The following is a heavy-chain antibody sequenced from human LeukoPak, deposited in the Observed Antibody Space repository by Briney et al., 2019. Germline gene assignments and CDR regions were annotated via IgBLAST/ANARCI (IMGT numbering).Heavy chain of an antibody. D-gene: IGHD5-24*01. CDR2: IRYNGHDK. CDR3: AKRATITATGPYYYYHMDA. Sequence: PGGSLRLSCAASGFSFSDYGMHWVRQPPGKGLEWVAFIRYNGHDKYYADSVKGRFTISRDNSQKTLYLQMNSLGSEDTATYFCAKRATITATGPYYYYHMDAWGKGTTVTVSS. V-gene: IGHV3-30*02. J-gene: IGHJ6*04. CDR1: GFSFSDYG.